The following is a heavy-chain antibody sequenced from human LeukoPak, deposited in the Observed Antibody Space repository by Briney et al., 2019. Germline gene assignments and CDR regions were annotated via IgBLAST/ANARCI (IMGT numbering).Heavy chain of an antibody. J-gene: IGHJ4*02. CDR3: ARNDYGDLEY. Sequence: ASVTVSFKASGYTFSIYDIHWVRQATGQGLEWMGWMNPNSGNTGHAQKFQGSVTMTRNTSISTAYMKLSSLRSEDTAVYYCARNDYGDLEYWGQGTLVTVSS. D-gene: IGHD4-17*01. CDR2: MNPNSGNT. V-gene: IGHV1-8*01. CDR1: GYTFSIYD.